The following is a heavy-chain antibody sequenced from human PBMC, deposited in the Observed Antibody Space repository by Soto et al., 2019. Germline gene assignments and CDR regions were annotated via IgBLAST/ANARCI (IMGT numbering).Heavy chain of an antibody. D-gene: IGHD3-10*01. Sequence: QVQLVESGGGVVQPGRSLSLSCAASGFTFSNYGMHWVRQAPGKGLEWVAVISYDGSLRFYTDSVKGRFTISRDNSKNTLYLQMDSLRVEDTAVYNCAKERGLGSGSYYHYWGQGTLVTVSS. CDR2: ISYDGSLR. CDR3: AKERGLGSGSYYHY. V-gene: IGHV3-30*18. CDR1: GFTFSNYG. J-gene: IGHJ4*02.